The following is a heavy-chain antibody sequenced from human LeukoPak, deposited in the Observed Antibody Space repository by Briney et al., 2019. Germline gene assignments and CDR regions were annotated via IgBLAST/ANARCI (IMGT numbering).Heavy chain of an antibody. CDR1: GFTFSSYA. J-gene: IGHJ5*02. V-gene: IGHV3-30-3*01. CDR2: ISYDGSNK. CDR3: ARVPVGPAAP. Sequence: GGSLRLSCAASGFTFSSYAMHWVRQAPGKGLEWVSVISYDGSNKYYADSVKGRFTISRDNSKNTLYLQMNSLRAEDTAVYYCARVPVGPAAPWGQGTLVTVSS. D-gene: IGHD2-2*01.